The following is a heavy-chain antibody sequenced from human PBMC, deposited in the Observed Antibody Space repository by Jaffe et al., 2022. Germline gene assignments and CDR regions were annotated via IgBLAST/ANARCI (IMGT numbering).Heavy chain of an antibody. D-gene: IGHD6-19*01. CDR2: ISWDGGST. CDR1: GFTFDDYA. Sequence: EVQLVESGGVVVQPGGSLRLSCAASGFTFDDYAMHWVRQAPGKGLEWVSLISWDGGSTYYADSVKGRFTISRDNSKNSLYLQMNSLRAEDTALYYCAKGKLEGGGPPIYSSGWLYFDYWGQGTLVTVSS. J-gene: IGHJ4*02. CDR3: AKGKLEGGGPPIYSSGWLYFDY. V-gene: IGHV3-43D*04.